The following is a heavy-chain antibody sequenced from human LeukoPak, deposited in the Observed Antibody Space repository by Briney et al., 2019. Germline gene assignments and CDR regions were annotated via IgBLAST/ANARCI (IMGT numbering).Heavy chain of an antibody. Sequence: GGSLRLSCAASGFTFSSYSMNWVRQAPGKGLEWVSYISSSSSTIYYADSVKGRFTISRVNAKNSLYLQMNSLRDEDTAVYYCARGPPAYCGGDCYHDYWGQGTLVTVSS. D-gene: IGHD2-21*02. CDR2: ISSSSSTI. V-gene: IGHV3-48*02. CDR3: ARGPPAYCGGDCYHDY. J-gene: IGHJ4*02. CDR1: GFTFSSYS.